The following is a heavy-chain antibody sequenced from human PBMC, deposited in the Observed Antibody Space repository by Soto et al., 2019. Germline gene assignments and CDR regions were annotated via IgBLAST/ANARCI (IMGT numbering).Heavy chain of an antibody. Sequence: SETLSLTCTVSDGSISSGGYYWSWIRQHPGKGLEWIGYIYYSGSTYYNPSLKSRVTISVDTSKNQFSLKLSSVTAADTAVYYCARVPNHLFDYWGQGTLVTVSS. CDR3: ARVPNHLFDY. V-gene: IGHV4-31*03. CDR1: DGSISSGGYY. CDR2: IYYSGST. J-gene: IGHJ4*02.